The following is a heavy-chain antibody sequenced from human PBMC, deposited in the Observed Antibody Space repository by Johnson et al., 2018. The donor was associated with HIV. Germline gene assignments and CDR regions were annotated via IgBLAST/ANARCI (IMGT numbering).Heavy chain of an antibody. Sequence: MLLVESGGGVVRPGGSLRLSCAASGFTFDDFGMGWVRQAPGKGLEWVSGINWNGGRTGYEDSVKGRFTISRDNAKNSLYLQMNSLRGEDTALYYCARAGGAVRVNGFDIWGQGTMVTVSS. CDR3: ARAGGAVRVNGFDI. J-gene: IGHJ3*02. CDR2: INWNGGRT. CDR1: GFTFDDFG. D-gene: IGHD6-19*01. V-gene: IGHV3-20*04.